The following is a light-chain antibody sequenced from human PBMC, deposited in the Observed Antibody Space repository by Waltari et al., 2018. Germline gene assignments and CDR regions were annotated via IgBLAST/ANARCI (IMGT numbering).Light chain of an antibody. Sequence: QSALTQPASVSGSPGQSITISCTGTSSDVGCYNYVSWYQQHPGKAPKLMIYDVSNRPSGVSNRFSGSKSGNTASLTISGLQAEDEADYYCSSYTSSSTFNWVFGGGTKLTVL. CDR1: SSDVGCYNY. CDR2: DVS. V-gene: IGLV2-14*01. J-gene: IGLJ3*02. CDR3: SSYTSSSTFNWV.